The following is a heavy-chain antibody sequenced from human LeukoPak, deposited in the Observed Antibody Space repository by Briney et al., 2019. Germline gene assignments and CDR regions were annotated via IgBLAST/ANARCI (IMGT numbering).Heavy chain of an antibody. Sequence: ASVRVSCKASGYTFTRYYMHWVRQAPGQGLERLGWIGTYDGHTSYAQTVQGRVTMTTDTSATTAYLELSSLTSDHTALYYCARLMDNNYDGSAFDHWGQGTLVTVSS. CDR3: ARLMDNNYDGSAFDH. CDR2: IGTYDGHT. J-gene: IGHJ4*02. V-gene: IGHV1-18*04. CDR1: GYTFTRYY. D-gene: IGHD3-22*01.